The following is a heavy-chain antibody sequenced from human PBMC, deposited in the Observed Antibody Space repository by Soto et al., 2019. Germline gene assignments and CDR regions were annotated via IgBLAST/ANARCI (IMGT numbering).Heavy chain of an antibody. Sequence: ASVKVSCKASGFTFTSSAMQWVRQARGQRLEWIGWIVVGSGNTNYAQKFQERVTITRDMSTSTAYMELSSLRSEDTAVYYCAAAPRGYCSSTSCYAGGDAFDIWGQGTMVTVSS. CDR3: AAAPRGYCSSTSCYAGGDAFDI. J-gene: IGHJ3*02. V-gene: IGHV1-58*02. CDR1: GFTFTSSA. D-gene: IGHD2-2*01. CDR2: IVVGSGNT.